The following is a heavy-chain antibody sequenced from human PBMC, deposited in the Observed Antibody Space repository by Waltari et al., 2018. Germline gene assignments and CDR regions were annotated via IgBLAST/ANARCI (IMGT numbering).Heavy chain of an antibody. CDR2: ISPIFGTA. CDR3: AREEGGYSYGVVDYYGMDV. D-gene: IGHD5-18*01. V-gene: IGHV1-69*05. Sequence: QVQLVQSGAEVKKPGSSVKVSCKASGGTFSSYAISWVRQAPGQGLEWMGGISPIFGTANYAQKFQGRVTITTDESTSTAYMELSSLRSEDTAVYYCAREEGGYSYGVVDYYGMDVWGQGTTVTVSS. J-gene: IGHJ6*02. CDR1: GGTFSSYA.